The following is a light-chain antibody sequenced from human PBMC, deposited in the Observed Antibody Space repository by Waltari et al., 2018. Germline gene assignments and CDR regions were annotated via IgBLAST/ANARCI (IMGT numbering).Light chain of an antibody. J-gene: IGLJ2*01. CDR1: SSDVGGYNY. Sequence: QSALTQPASVSGSPGQSITLSCTGTSSDVGGYNYVSWYQQHPGKAPKLMFYEVSNRPSGVSNRFSGSKSGNTASLTISGLQAEDEADYYCSSYTSSSTPVVFGGGTKLTVL. V-gene: IGLV2-14*01. CDR2: EVS. CDR3: SSYTSSSTPVV.